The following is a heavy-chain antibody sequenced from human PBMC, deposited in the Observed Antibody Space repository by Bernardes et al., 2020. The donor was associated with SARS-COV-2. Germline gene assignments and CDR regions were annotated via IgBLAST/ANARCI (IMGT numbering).Heavy chain of an antibody. V-gene: IGHV4-59*01. Sequence: TLSLTCTVSGGSISAYYWSWFRQPPGKGLEWIGYLYYTGSTNYNPSLQSRVTISVDTSKNQFSLKLSSVTAADTAVYYCARGFDYWGQGILVTVSS. CDR1: GGSISAYY. CDR3: ARGFDY. J-gene: IGHJ4*02. CDR2: LYYTGST.